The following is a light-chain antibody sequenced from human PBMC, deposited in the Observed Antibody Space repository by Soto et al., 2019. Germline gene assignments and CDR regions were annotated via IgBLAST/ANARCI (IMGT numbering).Light chain of an antibody. CDR1: QSVSSY. CDR3: QQRSNWPLP. V-gene: IGKV3-11*01. Sequence: EIVLTQSPATLSLSPGERATLSCRASQSVSSYLAWYQQKPGQAPRLLIYDASNRATGIPARFSGSGSGTDFTLTISSLEPEDFAVYYGQQRSNWPLPFGGGTKVESK. CDR2: DAS. J-gene: IGKJ4*01.